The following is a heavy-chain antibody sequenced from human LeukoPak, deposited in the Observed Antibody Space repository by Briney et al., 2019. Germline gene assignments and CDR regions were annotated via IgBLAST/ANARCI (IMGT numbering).Heavy chain of an antibody. J-gene: IGHJ3*02. CDR1: GYSISSGYY. CDR3: ARGRAFSGGSWSRRAFDI. Sequence: PSETLSLTCTVSGYSISSGYYWSWIRQPPGKGLEWIGEINHSGSTNYNPSLKSRVTISVDTSKNQFSLKLSSVTAADTAVYYCARGRAFSGGSWSRRAFDIWGQGTMVTVSS. D-gene: IGHD2-15*01. CDR2: INHSGST. V-gene: IGHV4-38-2*02.